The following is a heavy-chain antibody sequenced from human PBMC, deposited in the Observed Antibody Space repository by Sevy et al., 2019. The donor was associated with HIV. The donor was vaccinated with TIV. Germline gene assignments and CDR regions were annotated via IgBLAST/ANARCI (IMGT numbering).Heavy chain of an antibody. J-gene: IGHJ3*02. CDR1: GFTFSSYW. CDR2: IMQDGSEK. V-gene: IGHV3-7*01. CDR3: ARVTIAAAANDAFDI. D-gene: IGHD6-13*01. Sequence: GGSLRLSCAASGFTFSSYWMSWVRQAPGKGLEWVANIMQDGSEKYYLDSVKGRFTISRDNAKNSLYLQMNSLRAEDTAVYYCARVTIAAAANDAFDIWGQGTMVTVSS.